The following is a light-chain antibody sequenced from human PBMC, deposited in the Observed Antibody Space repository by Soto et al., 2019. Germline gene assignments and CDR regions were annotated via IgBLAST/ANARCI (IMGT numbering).Light chain of an antibody. Sequence: EILMTQSPATLSVSPGERATLSCKASRSVRSNLAWYQQKPGQAPRLLISGASTRATGITDRFSGSGSGTEFTLTINSLQSEDFAVYYCQQYKNWPLFGQGTRLEIK. J-gene: IGKJ5*01. CDR3: QQYKNWPL. CDR1: RSVRSN. CDR2: GAS. V-gene: IGKV3-15*01.